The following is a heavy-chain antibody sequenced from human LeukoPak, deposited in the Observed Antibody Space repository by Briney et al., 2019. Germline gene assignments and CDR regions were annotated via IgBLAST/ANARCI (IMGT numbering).Heavy chain of an antibody. Sequence: GGSLRLSCAASGFTFSSYGMHWVRQAPGKGLEWVAVISYDGSNKYYADSVKGRFTISRDNSKNTLYLQMNSLRAEDTAVYYCAQVSLDFWSGPRYYYYGMDVWGQGTTVTVSS. D-gene: IGHD3-3*01. V-gene: IGHV3-30*18. J-gene: IGHJ6*02. CDR1: GFTFSSYG. CDR3: AQVSLDFWSGPRYYYYGMDV. CDR2: ISYDGSNK.